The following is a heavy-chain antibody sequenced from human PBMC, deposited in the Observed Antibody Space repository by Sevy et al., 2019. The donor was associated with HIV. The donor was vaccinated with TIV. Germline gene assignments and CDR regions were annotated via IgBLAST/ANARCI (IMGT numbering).Heavy chain of an antibody. V-gene: IGHV3-21*01. CDR2: ISSSSSYI. Sequence: GGSLRLSCAASGFTFSSYSMNWVRQAPGKGLEWVSSISSSSSYIYYADSVKGRFTISRDNAKNSLYLQMIGLRAEDTAVYYCARDYSIFGVVIIEDYYYYGMDVWGQGTTVTVSS. CDR3: ARDYSIFGVVIIEDYYYYGMDV. D-gene: IGHD3-3*01. J-gene: IGHJ6*02. CDR1: GFTFSSYS.